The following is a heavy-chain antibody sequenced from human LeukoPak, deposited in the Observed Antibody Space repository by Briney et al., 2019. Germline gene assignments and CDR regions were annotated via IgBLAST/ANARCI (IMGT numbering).Heavy chain of an antibody. Sequence: GASVKVSCKASGGTFSSYDINWVRQATGQGLEWMGWMNPNSGNTGYAQKFQGRVTITRDTSISTAYMELSSLRSEDTAVYYCARGGYYGSGTLDWFDPWGQGTLVTVSS. CDR3: ARGGYYGSGTLDWFDP. J-gene: IGHJ5*02. CDR1: GGTFSSYD. CDR2: MNPNSGNT. V-gene: IGHV1-8*03. D-gene: IGHD3-10*01.